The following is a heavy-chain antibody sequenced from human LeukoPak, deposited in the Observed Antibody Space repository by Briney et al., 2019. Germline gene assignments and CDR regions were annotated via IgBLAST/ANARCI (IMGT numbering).Heavy chain of an antibody. D-gene: IGHD2/OR15-2a*01. CDR3: ARGGAYYSYFDY. V-gene: IGHV4-4*07. CDR2: IYTSGST. J-gene: IGHJ4*02. Sequence: SETLSLTCTVSGGSISSYYWSWIRQPAGKGLEWIGRIYTSGSTNYNPSLKSRVTMSVDTSKNQFSLKLSSVAAADTAVYYCARGGAYYSYFDYWGQGTLVTVSS. CDR1: GGSISSYY.